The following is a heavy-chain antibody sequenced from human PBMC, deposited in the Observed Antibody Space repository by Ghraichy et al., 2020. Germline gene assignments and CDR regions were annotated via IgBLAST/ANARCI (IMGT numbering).Heavy chain of an antibody. CDR3: ASLEWTPDNYYYGLDV. J-gene: IGHJ6*02. CDR1: GFTVSSTY. V-gene: IGHV3-53*01. CDR2: IYSGGST. D-gene: IGHD3-3*01. Sequence: GESLNISCAASGFTVSSTYMSWVRQAPGKGLEWVSIIYSGGSTYYADSVKGRFTISRDNSKNTMYLQMNSLRAEDTAVYYCASLEWTPDNYYYGLDVWGQGTTVTVSS.